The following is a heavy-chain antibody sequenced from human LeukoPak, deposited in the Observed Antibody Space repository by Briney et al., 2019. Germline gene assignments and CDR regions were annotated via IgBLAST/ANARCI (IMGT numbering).Heavy chain of an antibody. V-gene: IGHV4-31*03. CDR2: IYYSGST. J-gene: IGHJ4*02. CDR3: ARAGNNWSFDY. Sequence: PSETLSLTCTVSGGSISSGGYYWSWIRQHPGKGLEWIGYIYYSGSTYYNPSLKSRVTISVDTSKNQFSLKVSSVTAADTAVYYCARAGNNWSFDYWGQGTLVTVSS. D-gene: IGHD1-1*01. CDR1: GGSISSGGYY.